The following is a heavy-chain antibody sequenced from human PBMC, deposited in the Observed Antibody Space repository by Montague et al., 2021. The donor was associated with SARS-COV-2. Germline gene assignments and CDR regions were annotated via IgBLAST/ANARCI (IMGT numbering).Heavy chain of an antibody. Sequence: SETLSLTCAVHGGSFSTYSWNWIRQPPGKGLEWIGEIHHGGSTNYNPSLKSRVTISADTSKNQFSLKLISVAAADRAVYYCAGLGDGVVPSPILGVGPYYSYYYMDVWGKGTTVTVSS. V-gene: IGHV4-34*01. D-gene: IGHD3-10*01. CDR1: GGSFSTYS. CDR3: AGLGDGVVPSPILGVGPYYSYYYMDV. CDR2: IHHGGST. J-gene: IGHJ6*03.